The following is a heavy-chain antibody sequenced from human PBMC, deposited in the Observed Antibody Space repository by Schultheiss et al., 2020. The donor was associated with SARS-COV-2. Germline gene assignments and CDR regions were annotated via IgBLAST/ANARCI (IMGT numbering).Heavy chain of an antibody. D-gene: IGHD4/OR15-4a*01. Sequence: SVKVSCKASGGTFSSYAISWVRQAPGQGLEWMGGIIPIFGTANYAQKFQGRVTITADESTSTAYMELSSLRSEDTAVYYCARQKGAFSSDAFDIWGQGTMVTVSS. J-gene: IGHJ3*02. CDR3: ARQKGAFSSDAFDI. V-gene: IGHV1-69*13. CDR1: GGTFSSYA. CDR2: IIPIFGTA.